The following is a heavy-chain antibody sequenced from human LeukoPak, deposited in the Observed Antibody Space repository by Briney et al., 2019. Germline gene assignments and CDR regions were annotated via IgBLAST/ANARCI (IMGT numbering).Heavy chain of an antibody. CDR1: GFTFDDYA. D-gene: IGHD2-15*01. J-gene: IGHJ4*02. Sequence: GGSLRLACAASGFTFDDYAMHWVRQAPGKGLEWVSGISWNGGSIGYADSVKGRFTISRDNAKNSLYLQMNSLRAEDTALYYCAKEGYCSGGSCFTIRNVFDYWGQGTLVTVSS. CDR2: ISWNGGSI. CDR3: AKEGYCSGGSCFTIRNVFDY. V-gene: IGHV3-9*01.